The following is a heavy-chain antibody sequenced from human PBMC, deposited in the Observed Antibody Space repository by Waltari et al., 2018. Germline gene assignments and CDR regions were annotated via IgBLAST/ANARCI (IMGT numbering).Heavy chain of an antibody. J-gene: IGHJ4*02. CDR3: ASGPDHGDF. CDR2: INEDGSKI. V-gene: IGHV3-7*01. Sequence: EMQLVESGGGLVQPGGSLRLFCAASEFTFRNYWMTWVRPAPGRGVECVANINEDGSKIFYVDSVKGRFTISRDNAKTSLYLQMNSLRAEDTAIYYCASGPDHGDFWGQGTLVTVSS. CDR1: EFTFRNYW.